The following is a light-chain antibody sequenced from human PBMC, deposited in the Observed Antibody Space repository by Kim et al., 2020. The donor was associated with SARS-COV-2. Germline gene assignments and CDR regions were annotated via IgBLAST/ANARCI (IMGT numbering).Light chain of an antibody. CDR3: AAWDDSLNGYV. CDR2: SNN. J-gene: IGLJ1*01. Sequence: GQSVTISCAGGSSNIGSNTVNCYHHLPGTAPELLIYSNNQRPSGVPDLFSGSKSGTSASLAISGLQSEDEADYYCAAWDDSLNGYVFGTGTKVTVL. CDR1: SSNIGSNT. V-gene: IGLV1-44*01.